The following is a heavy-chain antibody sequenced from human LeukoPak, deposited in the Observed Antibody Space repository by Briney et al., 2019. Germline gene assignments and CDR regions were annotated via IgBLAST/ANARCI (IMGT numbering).Heavy chain of an antibody. CDR2: ISGSGFSK. CDR3: ARATGTLRVSNFRAGREHFYYSMDL. Sequence: GGSLNLTCVGSGFMFRDYSIGWFRQGPGKGLEWISHISGSGFSKYDADSVKGRFTISRDNAKGSVFLQMNSLRVEDTAVYYCARATGTLRVSNFRAGREHFYYSMDLWGKGTAVTVSS. J-gene: IGHJ6*03. V-gene: IGHV3-11*04. CDR1: GFMFRDYS. D-gene: IGHD4-17*01.